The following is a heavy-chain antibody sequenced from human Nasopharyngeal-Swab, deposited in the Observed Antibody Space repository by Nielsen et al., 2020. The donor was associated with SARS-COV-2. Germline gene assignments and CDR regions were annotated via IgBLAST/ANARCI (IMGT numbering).Heavy chain of an antibody. CDR3: ARDSYGSGSDYYYYGMDV. CDR1: GFTFSSYW. J-gene: IGHJ6*02. D-gene: IGHD3-10*01. V-gene: IGHV3-7*01. Sequence: GESLKISCAAPGFTFSSYWMSWVRQAPGKGLEWVANIKQDGSEKYYVDSVKGRFTISRDNAKNSLYLQMNSLRAEDTAVYYCARDSYGSGSDYYYYGMDVWGQGTTVTVSS. CDR2: IKQDGSEK.